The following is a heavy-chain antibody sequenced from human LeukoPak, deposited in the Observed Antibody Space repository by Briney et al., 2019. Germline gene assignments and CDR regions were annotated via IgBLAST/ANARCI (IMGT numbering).Heavy chain of an antibody. V-gene: IGHV3-23*01. J-gene: IGHJ6*03. CDR3: ARDQRELVPYGSGSYYTPYYYYYMDV. D-gene: IGHD3-10*01. Sequence: GGSLRLSCAASGFTFSSYAMSWVRRAPGKGLEWVSAISGSGGSTYYADSVKGRFTISRDNAKNSLYLQMNSLRAEDTAVYYCARDQRELVPYGSGSYYTPYYYYYMDVWGKGTTVTVSS. CDR1: GFTFSSYA. CDR2: ISGSGGST.